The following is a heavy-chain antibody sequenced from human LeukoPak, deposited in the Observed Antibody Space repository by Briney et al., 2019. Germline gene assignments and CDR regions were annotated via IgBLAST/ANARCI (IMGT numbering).Heavy chain of an antibody. CDR1: GGSISSYY. Sequence: SETLSLTCTVSGGSISSYYWSWIRQPPGKGLEWIGYIYHSGSTNYNPSLKSRVSISVDTSKNQFSLKLSSVTAADTAVYYCARGLSVVVPFDYWGQGTLVTVSS. CDR2: IYHSGST. CDR3: ARGLSVVVPFDY. J-gene: IGHJ4*02. V-gene: IGHV4-59*08. D-gene: IGHD2-15*01.